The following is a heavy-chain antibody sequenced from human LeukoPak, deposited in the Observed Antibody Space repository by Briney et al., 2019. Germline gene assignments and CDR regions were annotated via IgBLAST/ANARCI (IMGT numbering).Heavy chain of an antibody. CDR2: IKQDGSEK. CDR3: ARDRHPPYYYYGMDV. CDR1: GFISSSYW. V-gene: IGHV3-7*03. J-gene: IGHJ6*02. Sequence: PGGSLRLSCAASGFISSSYWMSWVRQAPGKGLEWVANIKQDGSEKYYVDSVKGRFTISRDNAKNSLYLQMNSLRAEDTAVYYCARDRHPPYYYYGMDVWGQGTTVTVSS.